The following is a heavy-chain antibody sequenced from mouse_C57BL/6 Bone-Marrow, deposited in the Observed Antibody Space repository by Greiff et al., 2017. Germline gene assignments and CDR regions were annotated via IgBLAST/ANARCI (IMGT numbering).Heavy chain of an antibody. J-gene: IGHJ1*03. V-gene: IGHV5-4*03. CDR2: ISDGGSYT. D-gene: IGHD5-5*01. CDR1: GFTFSSYA. Sequence: EVKLVESGGGLVKPGGSLKLSCAASGFTFSSYAMSWVRQTPEKRLEWVATISDGGSYTYYPDNVKGRFTISRDNAKNNLYLQMSHLKSEDTAMYYCARGLPEGGYFDVWGTGTTVTVSS. CDR3: ARGLPEGGYFDV.